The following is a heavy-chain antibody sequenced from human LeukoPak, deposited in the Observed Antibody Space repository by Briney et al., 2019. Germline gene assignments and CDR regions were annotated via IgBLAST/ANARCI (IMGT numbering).Heavy chain of an antibody. CDR1: GGSISSSSYY. J-gene: IGHJ3*02. CDR3: ARHGGITGTHDAFDI. V-gene: IGHV4-39*01. Sequence: SETLSLTCTVSGGSISSSSYYWGWIRQPPGKGLEWIGSIYYSGSTYYNPSLKSRVTISVDTSKNQFSLKPSSVTAADTAVYYCARHGGITGTHDAFDIWGQGTMVTVSS. CDR2: IYYSGST. D-gene: IGHD1-7*01.